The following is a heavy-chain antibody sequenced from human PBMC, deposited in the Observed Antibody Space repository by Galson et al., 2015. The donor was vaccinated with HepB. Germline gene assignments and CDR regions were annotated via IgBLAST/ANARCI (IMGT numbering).Heavy chain of an antibody. Sequence: SVKVSCKASGYTFTSYGISWVRQATGQGLEWMGWISAYNGNTNYAQKLQGRVTMTRDTSTSTAYMELRSLRSDDTAVYYCARAGIIVLAAMLGRIYDILTGLSLGNAFDIWGQGTMVTVSS. D-gene: IGHD3-9*01. CDR2: ISAYNGNT. CDR3: ARAGIIVLAAMLGRIYDILTGLSLGNAFDI. CDR1: GYTFTSYG. J-gene: IGHJ3*02. V-gene: IGHV1-18*01.